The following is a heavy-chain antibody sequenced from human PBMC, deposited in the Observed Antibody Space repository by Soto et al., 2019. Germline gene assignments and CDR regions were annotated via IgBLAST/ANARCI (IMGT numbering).Heavy chain of an antibody. J-gene: IGHJ5*02. CDR1: GYSFTNID. CDR3: ARMATFGSLNWFDP. Sequence: QVQLVQSGAEVREPGASVRVSCKAFGYSFTNIDVSWVRQATGQGLEWMGWMNPGSGDTGYAKKFQGRVTMTRDISKATAYMELSSLRSDDTAIYYCARMATFGSLNWFDPWGQGTLVTVSS. V-gene: IGHV1-8*01. CDR2: MNPGSGDT. D-gene: IGHD3-16*01.